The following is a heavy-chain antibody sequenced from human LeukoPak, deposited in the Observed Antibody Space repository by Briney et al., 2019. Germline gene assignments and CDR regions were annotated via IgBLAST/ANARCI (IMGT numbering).Heavy chain of an antibody. D-gene: IGHD3-3*01. CDR2: INHSGST. Sequence: SETLSLTCAVYGGSFSGYYWSWIRQPPGKGLEWIGEINHSGSTNYNPSLKSRVTISVDTSKNQFSLKLSSVTAADTAVYYCARKYWSGCYFDYWGQGTLVTVSS. J-gene: IGHJ4*02. CDR1: GGSFSGYY. CDR3: ARKYWSGCYFDY. V-gene: IGHV4-34*01.